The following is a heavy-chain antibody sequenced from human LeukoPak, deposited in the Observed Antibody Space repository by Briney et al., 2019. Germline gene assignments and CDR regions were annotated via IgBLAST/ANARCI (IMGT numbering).Heavy chain of an antibody. D-gene: IGHD3-3*01. CDR1: GYTLTELS. CDR2: FDPEDGET. J-gene: IGHJ4*02. CDR3: ATDVLSGYYSQD. Sequence: ASVKVSCKVSGYTLTELSMHWVRQAPGKGLEWMGGFDPEDGETIYAQKFQGRVTMTEDTSTDTAYMVLSSLRSEDTAVYYCATDVLSGYYSQDWGQGTLVTVSS. V-gene: IGHV1-24*01.